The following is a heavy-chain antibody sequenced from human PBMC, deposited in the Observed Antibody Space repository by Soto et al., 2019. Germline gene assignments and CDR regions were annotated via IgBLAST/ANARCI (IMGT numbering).Heavy chain of an antibody. CDR3: ARSVVGVTADY. CDR1: GDSVSSDNYF. D-gene: IGHD1-26*01. J-gene: IGHJ4*02. V-gene: IGHV4-61*01. Sequence: QVQLRESGPELLKPSETLSLTCTVSGDSVSSDNYFWTWIRQPPGKGLEWIAYISYTGDTNYNPSLKSRVTISVEPSTNQFSLKLTSVTAADTAVYFCARSVVGVTADYWGQGTLVTVSS. CDR2: ISYTGDT.